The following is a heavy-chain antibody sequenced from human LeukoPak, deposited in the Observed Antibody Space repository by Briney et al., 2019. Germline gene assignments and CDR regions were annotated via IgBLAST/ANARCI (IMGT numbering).Heavy chain of an antibody. CDR1: GGSINSPY. CDR2: IHTSGSA. CDR3: AGTQHGELDY. D-gene: IGHD1-7*01. V-gene: IGHV4-4*07. Sequence: SETLSLTCTVSGGSINSPYWTWIRQPPGKGLEWLGRIHTSGSANYNPSLKSRVTMSLDTSKNQFSLKLTSVTAADTAVFYCAGTQHGELDYWGQGVLVTVSS. J-gene: IGHJ4*02.